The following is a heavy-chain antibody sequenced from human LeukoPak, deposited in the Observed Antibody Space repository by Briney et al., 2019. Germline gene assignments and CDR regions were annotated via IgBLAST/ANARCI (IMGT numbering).Heavy chain of an antibody. J-gene: IGHJ4*02. CDR3: ARGRYDILTGYYYDY. CDR2: IWFDGSNK. D-gene: IGHD3-9*01. Sequence: GGSLRLSCAASGFTFSSYGMHWVRQAPGKGLEWVAVIWFDGSNKYYADSVKGRFTISRDNSKNTLYLQRNSLRAEDTAVYYCARGRYDILTGYYYDYWGQGTLVTVSS. CDR1: GFTFSSYG. V-gene: IGHV3-33*01.